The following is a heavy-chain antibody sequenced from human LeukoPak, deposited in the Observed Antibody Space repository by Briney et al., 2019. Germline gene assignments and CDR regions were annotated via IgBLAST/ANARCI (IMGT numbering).Heavy chain of an antibody. J-gene: IGHJ6*02. Sequence: GGSLRLSCAVSGFTLDEYAMLWVRQAPGKGLEWVSGISWNSGSIDYADSVKGRFTISRDNAKNSLSLQMNNLRAEDTALYYCAKDVSSTPYYYYGMDVWGQGTTVTVSS. D-gene: IGHD6-13*01. CDR1: GFTLDEYA. V-gene: IGHV3-9*01. CDR2: ISWNSGSI. CDR3: AKDVSSTPYYYYGMDV.